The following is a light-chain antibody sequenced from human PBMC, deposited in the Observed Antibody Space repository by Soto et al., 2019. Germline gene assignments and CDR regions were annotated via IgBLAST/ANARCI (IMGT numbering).Light chain of an antibody. V-gene: IGKV3-15*01. J-gene: IGKJ1*01. CDR2: GAS. CDR1: HSFNSH. CDR3: QQYNNWPPWT. Sequence: MMMTQSPATVSVSPGERVTLSCRTGHSFNSHVAWYQQKPGQAPRLLLYGASTGATGIPARFSGSGSGTEFTLTISSLQSEDFAVYYCQQYNNWPPWTFGQGTKVDIK.